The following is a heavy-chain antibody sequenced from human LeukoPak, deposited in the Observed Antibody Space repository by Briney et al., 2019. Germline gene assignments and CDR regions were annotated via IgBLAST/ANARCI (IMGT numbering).Heavy chain of an antibody. CDR1: GGSISNYY. J-gene: IGHJ6*03. CDR3: ATQTYDYFYMDG. Sequence: SATLTLTCTVSGGSISNYYWSWIRQPPGKGLEWIGYIYTSGSTNYNPPLTGRVTISVDTSNNQFSLRRSSVTAAYTAVYYCATQTYDYFYMDGWGKGTTVTVSS. V-gene: IGHV4-4*09. CDR2: IYTSGST.